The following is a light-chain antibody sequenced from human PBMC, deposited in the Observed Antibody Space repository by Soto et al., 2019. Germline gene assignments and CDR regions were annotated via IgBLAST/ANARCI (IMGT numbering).Light chain of an antibody. CDR2: GAS. V-gene: IGKV3-11*01. J-gene: IGKJ5*01. CDR1: PSVTNF. CDR3: QQRSNWPPIT. Sequence: EIVLTQSPATLSLSPGERATLSCRASPSVTNFLAWYQQKPGQAPRLLIYGASTRAAGIPARFSGSGSGTDFTLTISSLEPEDFAFYYCQQRSNWPPITFGQGTRLEI.